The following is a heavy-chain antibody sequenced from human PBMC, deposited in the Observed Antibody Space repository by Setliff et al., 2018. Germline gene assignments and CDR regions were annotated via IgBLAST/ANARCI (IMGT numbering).Heavy chain of an antibody. CDR1: GGSISSSNYY. CDR2: IYYGGSA. CDR3: ARGPPVNFGVVTPGYFEY. J-gene: IGHJ4*02. V-gene: IGHV4-39*07. Sequence: SETLSLTCTVSGGSISSSNYYRGWIRQPPGKGLEWIGNIYYGGSAYYNPSLKSRVTISVDTSKNQFSLKLSSVTAADTAMYYCARGPPVNFGVVTPGYFEYWGQGNPVTVSS. D-gene: IGHD3-3*01.